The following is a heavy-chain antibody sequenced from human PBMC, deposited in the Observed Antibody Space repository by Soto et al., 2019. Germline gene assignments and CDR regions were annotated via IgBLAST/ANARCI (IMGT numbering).Heavy chain of an antibody. Sequence: SENLSLTCTVSGDSISGYYWSWIRQPPGKGLEWIGYMYNTGSTVYNPSFKSRVTISVDTSKSQFSLRLNSVTAVDTAVYYCARGPPSQEVAAGYNWVEPWGQGTLVTVS. CDR3: ARGPPSQEVAAGYNWVEP. D-gene: IGHD2-15*01. J-gene: IGHJ5*02. CDR2: MYNTGST. V-gene: IGHV4-59*01. CDR1: GDSISGYY.